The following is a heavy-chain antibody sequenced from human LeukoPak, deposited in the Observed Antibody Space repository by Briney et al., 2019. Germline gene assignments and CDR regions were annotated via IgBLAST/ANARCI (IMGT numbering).Heavy chain of an antibody. V-gene: IGHV3-53*04. J-gene: IGHJ3*02. CDR3: ARWRPIDAFDI. CDR2: LSSTGNT. CDR1: GFTVSRNY. D-gene: IGHD3-3*01. Sequence: PGGSLRPSCAASGFTVSRNYMNWVRQAPGKGLEWVSLLSSTGNTSYADSVKGRFTISRHNSKNTLYLQVNSLRPEDTAMYYCARWRPIDAFDIWGQGTMVIVSS.